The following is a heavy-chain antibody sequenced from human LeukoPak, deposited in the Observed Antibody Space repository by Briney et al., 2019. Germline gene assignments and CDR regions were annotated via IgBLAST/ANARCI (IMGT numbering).Heavy chain of an antibody. J-gene: IGHJ3*02. CDR3: ARDEDEVTGAFDI. D-gene: IGHD5-18*01. V-gene: IGHV1-8*02. CDR2: MNPNSGNT. Sequence: VASVKVSCKASGYTFTSYDINWVRQATGQGLEWMGWMNPNSGNTGYAQKFQGRVTMTRNTSISTAYMELSSLRSEDTAVYYCARDEDEVTGAFDIWGQGTMVTVSS. CDR1: GYTFTSYD.